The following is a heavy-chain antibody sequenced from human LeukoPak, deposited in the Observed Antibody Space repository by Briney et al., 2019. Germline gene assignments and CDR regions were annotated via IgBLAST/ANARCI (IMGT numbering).Heavy chain of an antibody. CDR2: IRYDGRNK. J-gene: IGHJ6*04. CDR1: GFTFSSYG. V-gene: IGHV3-30*02. CDR3: AKDDGGAYLDGMDV. Sequence: GGSLRLSCAASGFTFSSYGMHWVRQAPGKGLEWVAFIRYDGRNKYYADSVKGRFTISRDNSKNTLYLQMNSLRAEDTAVYYCAKDDGGAYLDGMDVWGEGATVTVSS. D-gene: IGHD2-21*01.